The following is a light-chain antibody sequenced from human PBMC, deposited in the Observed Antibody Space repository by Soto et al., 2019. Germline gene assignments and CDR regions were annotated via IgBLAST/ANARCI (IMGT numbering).Light chain of an antibody. V-gene: IGKV1-27*01. Sequence: DIQMTQSPSSLSASVGDRVTITCRASQGISNYLAWYQQKPGKVPKLLIYAASTLQSGVPSRFSGSGSGTDFTLTISSLLPEDDVTSFCQKKNGSLYTFGQGTKLEIK. CDR3: QKKNGSLYT. CDR1: QGISNY. CDR2: AAS. J-gene: IGKJ2*01.